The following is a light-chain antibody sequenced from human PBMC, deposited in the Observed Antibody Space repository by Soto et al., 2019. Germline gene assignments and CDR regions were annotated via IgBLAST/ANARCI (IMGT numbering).Light chain of an antibody. J-gene: IGKJ1*01. CDR1: RSISIW. CDR3: QQYNNYPWT. Sequence: DIQMTQSPSTLSASVGDRVTITCRASRSISIWLAWYQQKPGKAPNLLISKASSLESGVPSRFIGSGSGTEFTLTISSLQPDDFATYYCQQYNNYPWTFGQGTKVEIK. V-gene: IGKV1-5*03. CDR2: KAS.